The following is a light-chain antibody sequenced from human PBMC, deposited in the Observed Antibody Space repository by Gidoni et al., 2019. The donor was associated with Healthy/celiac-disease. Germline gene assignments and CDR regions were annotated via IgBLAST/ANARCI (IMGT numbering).Light chain of an antibody. Sequence: DIQLAQSSSFLTASVGDRVTITCRASQGISSYLAWYQQKPGKAPKLLIYAASTLQSGVPSRFSGSGSGTEFTLTISSLQPEDFATYYCQQLNSYPRTFGQGTKVEIK. J-gene: IGKJ1*01. CDR3: QQLNSYPRT. V-gene: IGKV1-9*01. CDR1: QGISSY. CDR2: AAS.